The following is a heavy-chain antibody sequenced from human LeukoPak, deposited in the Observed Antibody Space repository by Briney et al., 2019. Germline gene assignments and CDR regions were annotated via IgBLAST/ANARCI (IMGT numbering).Heavy chain of an antibody. Sequence: SQTLSLTCTVSGGSISSGSYCWSWIRQPAGKGLEWIGRIYTSGSTNYNPSLKSRVTISVDTSKNQFSLKLSSVTAADTAVYYCARDGVVGATKESYYYYMDVWGKGTTVTVSS. CDR1: GGSISSGSYC. V-gene: IGHV4-61*02. D-gene: IGHD1-26*01. CDR2: IYTSGST. J-gene: IGHJ6*03. CDR3: ARDGVVGATKESYYYYMDV.